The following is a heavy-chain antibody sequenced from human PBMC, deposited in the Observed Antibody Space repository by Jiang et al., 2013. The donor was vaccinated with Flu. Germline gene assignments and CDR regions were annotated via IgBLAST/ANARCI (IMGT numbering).Heavy chain of an antibody. CDR2: IKSDGSAT. CDR1: GFTFSTYW. V-gene: IGHV3-74*01. J-gene: IGHJ4*02. D-gene: IGHD5-24*01. CDR3: ARDGEGTSPLIN. Sequence: VQLVESGGGLVQPGGSLRLSCAASGFTFSTYWMHWVRQAPGKGLVWVSHIKSDGSATTYADSVKGRFTISRDNAKNTLYLQMNGLTAEDTAVYYCARDGEGTSPLINWGQGTLVTVSS.